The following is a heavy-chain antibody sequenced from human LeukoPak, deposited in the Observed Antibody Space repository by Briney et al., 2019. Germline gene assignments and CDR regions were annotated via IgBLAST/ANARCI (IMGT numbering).Heavy chain of an antibody. CDR1: GFTFGNNW. V-gene: IGHV3-7*04. CDR3: AGLTWYIGI. Sequence: TGGSLRLSCVASGFTFGNNWLNWVRQAPGKGLEWVANMKLDGSETYYGDSVKGRFTISRDSAKNSLYLQMNSLRADDTAVYYCAGLTWYIGIWGRGTLVTVSS. J-gene: IGHJ2*01. CDR2: MKLDGSET.